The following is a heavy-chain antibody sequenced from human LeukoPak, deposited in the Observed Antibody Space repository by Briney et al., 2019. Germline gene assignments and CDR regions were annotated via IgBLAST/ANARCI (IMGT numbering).Heavy chain of an antibody. J-gene: IGHJ4*02. CDR1: GYTFTSYY. CDR3: ARDINSDGGDY. CDR2: ISAYNGNT. V-gene: IGHV1-18*04. Sequence: ASVKVSCKASGYTFTSYYMHWVRQAPGQGLEWMGWISAYNGNTNYAQKLQGRVTMTTDTSTSTAYMELRSLRSDDTAVYYCARDINSDGGDYWGQGTLVTVSS. D-gene: IGHD4-23*01.